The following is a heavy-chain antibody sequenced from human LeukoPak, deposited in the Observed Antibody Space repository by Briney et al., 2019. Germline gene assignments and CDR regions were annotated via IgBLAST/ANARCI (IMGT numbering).Heavy chain of an antibody. V-gene: IGHV4-59*01. CDR3: ARAESGGYSSSWSNWFDP. Sequence: SETLSLTCTVSGGSISSYYWSWIRQPPGKGLEWIGYIYYSGSTSYNPSLKSRVTISVDTSKNQFSLKLSSVTAADTAVYYCARAESGGYSSSWSNWFDPWGQGTLVTVSS. CDR1: GGSISSYY. J-gene: IGHJ5*02. CDR2: IYYSGST. D-gene: IGHD6-13*01.